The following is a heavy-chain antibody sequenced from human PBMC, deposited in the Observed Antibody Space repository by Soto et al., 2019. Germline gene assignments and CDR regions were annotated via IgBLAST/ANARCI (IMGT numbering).Heavy chain of an antibody. J-gene: IGHJ4*02. CDR3: AGEYTYGSNFFDC. CDR1: GGSISSAAYY. Sequence: QVQLQESGPGLVKPSQTLSLTCTVSGGSISSAAYYWSWIRQHPGKGLEWIGYISHSGSTYYNPSLKSRVIISVDTSKNQFSLSFTSVTAADAAVYYCAGEYTYGSNFFDCWGQGALVTVSS. D-gene: IGHD2-2*02. CDR2: ISHSGST. V-gene: IGHV4-31*03.